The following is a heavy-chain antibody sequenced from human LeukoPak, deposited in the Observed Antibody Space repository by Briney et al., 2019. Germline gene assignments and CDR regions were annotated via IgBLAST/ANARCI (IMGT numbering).Heavy chain of an antibody. CDR1: GFTFSSYA. Sequence: GGSLRLSCAASGFTFSSYAMHWVRQAPGKGLEWVAVISYDGSNKYYADSVKGRFTISRDNAKNSLYLQMNSLRAEDTAVYYCARVNYGSGSYYNLLGIYYYYYYMDVWGKGTTVTVSS. J-gene: IGHJ6*03. D-gene: IGHD3-10*01. CDR3: ARVNYGSGSYYNLLGIYYYYYYMDV. V-gene: IGHV3-30*04. CDR2: ISYDGSNK.